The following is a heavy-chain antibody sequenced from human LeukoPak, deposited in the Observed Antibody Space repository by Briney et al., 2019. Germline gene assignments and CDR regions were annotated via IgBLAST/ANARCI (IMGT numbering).Heavy chain of an antibody. V-gene: IGHV3-33*08. CDR2: IWYDGSNK. CDR1: GFTFSSYD. CDR3: ARDRAWNYFDY. J-gene: IGHJ4*02. D-gene: IGHD3-3*01. Sequence: GGSLRLSCAASGFTFSSYDMHWVRQAPGKGLEWVAVIWYDGSNKYYADSVKGRFTISRDNSKNTLYLQMDSLRAEDTAVYYCARDRAWNYFDYWGQGTLVTVSS.